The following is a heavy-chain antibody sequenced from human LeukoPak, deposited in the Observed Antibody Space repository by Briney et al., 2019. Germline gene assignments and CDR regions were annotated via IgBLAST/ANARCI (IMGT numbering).Heavy chain of an antibody. CDR3: ARLILWETSNAFDI. J-gene: IGHJ3*02. D-gene: IGHD1-26*01. CDR1: GLTYNRDW. Sequence: PGGSLRLSCILSGLTYNRDWMGWLRQAPGKGLEWLAHIKPDESRIFYADSVKGRFAISRDNAKNSVYLQMNSLRAEDTAVYFCARLILWETSNAFDIWGQGTMVTVSS. V-gene: IGHV3-7*03. CDR2: IKPDESRI.